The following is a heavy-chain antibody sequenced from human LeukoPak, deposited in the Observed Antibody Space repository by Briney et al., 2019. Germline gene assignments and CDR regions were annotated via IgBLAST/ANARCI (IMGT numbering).Heavy chain of an antibody. J-gene: IGHJ4*02. CDR1: GGSISSYY. CDR2: INHSGST. V-gene: IGHV4-34*01. CDR3: ARVANYRLFDSSGSYSSPKYYFDY. D-gene: IGHD3-22*01. Sequence: SETLSLTCTVSGGSISSYYWSWIRQPPGKGLEWIGEINHSGSTNYNPSLKSRVTISVDTSKNQFSLKLSSVTAADTAVYYCARVANYRLFDSSGSYSSPKYYFDYWGQGTLVTVSS.